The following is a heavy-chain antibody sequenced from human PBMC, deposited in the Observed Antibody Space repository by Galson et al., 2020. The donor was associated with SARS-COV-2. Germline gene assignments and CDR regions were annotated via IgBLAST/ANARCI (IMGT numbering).Heavy chain of an antibody. CDR2: IKNSGST. CDR3: ASSSPPGMTYDSSGYYYSDY. Sequence: SETLSLTCAVYGGSFSGYYWSRIRQPPGKGREWMGEIKNSGSTNYNPSLESRVTISVDTSKNQFSLKLSSVTAADTAVYYCASSSPPGMTYDSSGYYYSDYWGQGTLVTVSS. CDR1: GGSFSGYY. V-gene: IGHV4-34*01. J-gene: IGHJ4*02. D-gene: IGHD3-22*01.